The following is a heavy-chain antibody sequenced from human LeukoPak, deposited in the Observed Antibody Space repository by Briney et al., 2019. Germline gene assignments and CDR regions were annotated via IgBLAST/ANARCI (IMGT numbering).Heavy chain of an antibody. CDR1: GGSISSGGYY. CDR3: ARSNVGFDP. Sequence: SETLSLTCTVSGGSISSGGYYWRWIRQHPGTGLEWIGYVYYSGSTYYNPSLKSRVTISVDTSKNQFSLKLSSVTAADTAVYYCARSNVGFDPWGQGTLVTVSS. D-gene: IGHD4/OR15-4a*01. J-gene: IGHJ5*02. V-gene: IGHV4-31*03. CDR2: VYYSGST.